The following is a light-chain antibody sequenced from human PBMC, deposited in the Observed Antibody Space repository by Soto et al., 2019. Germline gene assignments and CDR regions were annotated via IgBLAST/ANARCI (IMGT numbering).Light chain of an antibody. Sequence: QSVLTQPASVSGSPGQSITISCTGTSSDVGNYNLVSWYQQHPGKAPKLMIYEGSKRPSGISYRFSGSKSGNTASLTISGLQAEDEADYYCASYTRTTTLVFGGGTQLTVL. CDR1: SSDVGNYNL. J-gene: IGLJ7*01. CDR3: ASYTRTTTLV. V-gene: IGLV2-14*02. CDR2: EGS.